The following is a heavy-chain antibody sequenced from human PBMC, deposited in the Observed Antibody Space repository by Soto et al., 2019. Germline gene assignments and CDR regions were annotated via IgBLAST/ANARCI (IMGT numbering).Heavy chain of an antibody. CDR1: GFTFSSYG. V-gene: IGHV3-33*01. D-gene: IGHD3-10*01. Sequence: QVQLVESGGGVVQPGRSLRLSCAASGFTFSSYGMHWVRQAPGKGLEWVAVIWYDGSNKYYADSVKGRFTISRDNSKNTVDLEMNRLRAEDKAVYYWARGWAPYYYGSGEYYGMDVWGQGTTVTVSS. J-gene: IGHJ6*02. CDR3: ARGWAPYYYGSGEYYGMDV. CDR2: IWYDGSNK.